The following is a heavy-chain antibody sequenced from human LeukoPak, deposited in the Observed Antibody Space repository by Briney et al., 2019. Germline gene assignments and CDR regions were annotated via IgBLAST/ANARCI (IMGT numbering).Heavy chain of an antibody. CDR1: GYTFTSYD. CDR2: ISAYNGNT. Sequence: ASVKVSCKASGYTFTSYDISWVRQAPGQGLEWMGWISAYNGNTNYAQKLQGRVTMTTDTSTSTAYMELRSLRSDDTAVYYCARDAWIVGALDYWGQGTLVTVSS. D-gene: IGHD1-26*01. CDR3: ARDAWIVGALDY. J-gene: IGHJ4*02. V-gene: IGHV1-18*01.